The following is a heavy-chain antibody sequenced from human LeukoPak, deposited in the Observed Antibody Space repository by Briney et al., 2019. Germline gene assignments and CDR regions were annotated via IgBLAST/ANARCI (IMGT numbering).Heavy chain of an antibody. J-gene: IGHJ4*02. Sequence: PGGSLRLSCAASGFDFSSNWMHWVRHAPGQGLVWVLRIKGDGISTNYADSVKGRFTISRDIAKNTLYLQMNSLRAEDTGVYYCAKDHYWSIDYWGRGTLVTVSS. V-gene: IGHV3-74*01. CDR2: IKGDGIST. D-gene: IGHD3-3*01. CDR1: GFDFSSNW. CDR3: AKDHYWSIDY.